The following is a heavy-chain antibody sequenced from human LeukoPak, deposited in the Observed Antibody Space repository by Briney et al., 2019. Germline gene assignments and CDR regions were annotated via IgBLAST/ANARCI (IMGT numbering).Heavy chain of an antibody. CDR1: GFTFSNYG. J-gene: IGHJ3*02. D-gene: IGHD2-21*01. V-gene: IGHV3-30*02. Sequence: GGSLRLSCAASGFTFSNYGMHWVRQAPGKGLEWVAFIRYDGSNKYYADSVKGRFTISRDNSKNTLYLKMNSLRAEDTAVYYCAKLHCGGDCYYGAFDIWGQGTMVTVSS. CDR3: AKLHCGGDCYYGAFDI. CDR2: IRYDGSNK.